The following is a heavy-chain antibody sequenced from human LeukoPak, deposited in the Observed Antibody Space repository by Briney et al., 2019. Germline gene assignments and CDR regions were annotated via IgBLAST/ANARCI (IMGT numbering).Heavy chain of an antibody. J-gene: IGHJ3*02. CDR1: GGSFSGYY. CDR2: INHSGST. Sequence: SETLSLTCAVYGGSFSGYYWSWIRQPPGKGLEWIGEINHSGSTNYNPSLKSRVTISVDTSKNQFSLKLSSVTAADTAVYYCARGFTIFGVVIIGEAFDIWGQGTMVTVSS. CDR3: ARGFTIFGVVIIGEAFDI. D-gene: IGHD3-3*01. V-gene: IGHV4-34*01.